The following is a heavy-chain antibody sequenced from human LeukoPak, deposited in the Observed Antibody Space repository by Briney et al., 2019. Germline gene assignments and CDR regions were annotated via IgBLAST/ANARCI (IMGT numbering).Heavy chain of an antibody. V-gene: IGHV4-34*01. CDR1: GGSINNYY. CDR3: ARGSIVGWFDP. CDR2: MNQGGGA. J-gene: IGHJ5*02. D-gene: IGHD1-26*01. Sequence: SETLSLTCTVSGGSINNYYWSWIRQSPGKGLEWIGEMNQGGGARFNPSLESRVIIAVDTSKNQFTLKVNSVTDADTAVYYCARGSIVGWFDPWGQGTLVTVSS.